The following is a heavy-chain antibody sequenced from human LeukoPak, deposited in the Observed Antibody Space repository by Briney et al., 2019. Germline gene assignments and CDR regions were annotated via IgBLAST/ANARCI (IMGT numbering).Heavy chain of an antibody. J-gene: IGHJ5*02. CDR3: XRGYRRIAARRGLNWFDP. CDR1: GXXXXXXX. CDR2: XXXXXXT. Sequence: TSETLSLTCAXXGXXXXXXXXXXXXXPXXXXLXXXXXXXXXXXTNXKXSLKXRVTISVXTXKNQFSLKLSSVTAADTAVYYCXRGYRRIAARRGLNWFDPWGQGTLVTVSS. D-gene: IGHD6-6*01. V-gene: IGHV4-34*01.